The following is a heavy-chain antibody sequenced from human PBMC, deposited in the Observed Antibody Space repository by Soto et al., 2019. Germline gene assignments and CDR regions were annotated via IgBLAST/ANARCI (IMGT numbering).Heavy chain of an antibody. CDR1: GDSISNVDFY. CDR2: ISYTGST. CDR3: ARDGPSRYNTGAFDI. V-gene: IGHV4-30-4*01. D-gene: IGHD5-18*01. Sequence: HVQLQESGPGLVKPSQTLSLICTVSGDSISNVDFYWNWIRQAPGKGLEWIGYISYTGSTFYNPSLKSRVSTSVDTSKSQFSLRLTSVTAADTAIYYCARDGPSRYNTGAFDIWGQGTMVTVSS. J-gene: IGHJ3*02.